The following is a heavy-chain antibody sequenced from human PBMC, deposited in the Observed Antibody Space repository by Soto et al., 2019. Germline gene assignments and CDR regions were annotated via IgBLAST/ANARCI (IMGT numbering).Heavy chain of an antibody. D-gene: IGHD3-22*01. J-gene: IGHJ5*02. CDR3: ARPTRYYYDSSGQSAWFDP. V-gene: IGHV1-69*12. Sequence: QVQQVQSGAEVKKPGSSVKVSCKASGGTFSSYAISWVRQAPGQGLEWMGGIIPIFGTANYAQKFQGRVTITADESTSTAYMELSSLRSEDTAVYYCARPTRYYYDSSGQSAWFDPWGQGTLVTVSS. CDR2: IIPIFGTA. CDR1: GGTFSSYA.